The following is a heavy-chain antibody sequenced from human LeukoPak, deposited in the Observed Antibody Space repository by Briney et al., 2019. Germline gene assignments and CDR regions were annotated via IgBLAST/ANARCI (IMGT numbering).Heavy chain of an antibody. CDR3: ARNSEGRYFDWRYYYYYYMDV. CDR2: IYTSGST. Sequence: SETLSLTCTVSGGSISSGSYYWSWIRQPAGKGLEWIGRIYTSGSTNYNPSLKSRVTISVDTSKNQFSLKLSSVTAADTAVYYCARNSEGRYFDWRYYYYYYMDVWGKGTTVTISS. J-gene: IGHJ6*03. V-gene: IGHV4-61*02. CDR1: GGSISSGSYY. D-gene: IGHD3-9*01.